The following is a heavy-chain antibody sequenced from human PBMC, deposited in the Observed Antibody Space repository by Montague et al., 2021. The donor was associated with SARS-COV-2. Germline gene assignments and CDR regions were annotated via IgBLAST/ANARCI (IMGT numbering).Heavy chain of an antibody. J-gene: IGHJ3*02. Sequence: SLRLSCAASGFTFSSYAMHWVRQAPGKGLEWVAVISYDGSNKYYVDSAKGRFTISRDNSKNTLYLQMNSLRAEDTAFYYCARDADDYGDYGAFDIWGQGTMVTVSS. D-gene: IGHD4-17*01. V-gene: IGHV3-30*04. CDR2: ISYDGSNK. CDR1: GFTFSSYA. CDR3: ARDADDYGDYGAFDI.